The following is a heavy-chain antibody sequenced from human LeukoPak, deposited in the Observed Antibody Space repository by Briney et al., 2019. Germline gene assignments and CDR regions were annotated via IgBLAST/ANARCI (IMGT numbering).Heavy chain of an antibody. Sequence: PGGSLRLSCAASGSTFEDHGMSWVRHVPGKGLEWVAGINWDGGSTGYADSVKGRFTISRDNAKNSLFLQMNSLRVEDTALYFCAMGDSSGWYFYYWGQGTLVTVSS. CDR2: INWDGGST. V-gene: IGHV3-20*04. CDR3: AMGDSSGWYFYY. D-gene: IGHD6-19*01. J-gene: IGHJ4*02. CDR1: GSTFEDHG.